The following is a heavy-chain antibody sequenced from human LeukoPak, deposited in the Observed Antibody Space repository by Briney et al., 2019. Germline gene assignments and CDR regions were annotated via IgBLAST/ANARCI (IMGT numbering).Heavy chain of an antibody. V-gene: IGHV4-38-2*01. J-gene: IGHJ4*02. D-gene: IGHD5-18*01. CDR3: ANQQLWFDY. CDR1: GYSISSGCY. Sequence: SETLSLTCAVSGYSISSGCYWGWIRQPPGKGLEWIGSIYHSGSTYYNPSLKSRVTISVDTSKNQFSLKLSSVTAADTAVYYCANQQLWFDYWGQGTLVTVSS. CDR2: IYHSGST.